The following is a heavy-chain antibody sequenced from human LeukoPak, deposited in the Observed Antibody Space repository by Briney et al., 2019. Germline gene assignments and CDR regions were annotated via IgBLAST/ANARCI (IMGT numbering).Heavy chain of an antibody. V-gene: IGHV4-39*01. CDR3: ARHHPTREYSGYDRRGDFDY. CDR2: IYYSGST. CDR1: GGSTSSSSYY. J-gene: IGHJ4*02. D-gene: IGHD5-12*01. Sequence: SETLSLTCTVSGGSTSSSSYYWGWIRQPPGKGLEWIGSIYYSGSTYYNPSLKSRVTISVDTSKNQFSLKLSSVTAADTAVYYCARHHPTREYSGYDRRGDFDYWGQGTLVTVSS.